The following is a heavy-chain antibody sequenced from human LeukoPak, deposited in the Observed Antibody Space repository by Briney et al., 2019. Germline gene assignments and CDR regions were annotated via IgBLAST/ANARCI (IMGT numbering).Heavy chain of an antibody. CDR2: IYYSGST. CDR1: GGSISSGGYY. V-gene: IGHV4-31*03. Sequence: SETLSLTCTVSGGSISSGGYYWRWIRQHPGKGLEWIGYIYYSGSTYYNPSLKSRVTISVDTSKNQFSLKLSSVTAADTAVYYCARDRIGGSSGWYGPRTYWYFDRWGRGTLVTVSS. CDR3: ARDRIGGSSGWYGPRTYWYFDR. J-gene: IGHJ2*01. D-gene: IGHD6-19*01.